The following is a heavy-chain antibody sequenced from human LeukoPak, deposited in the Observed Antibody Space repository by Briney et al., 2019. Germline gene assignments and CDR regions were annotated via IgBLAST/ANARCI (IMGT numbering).Heavy chain of an antibody. J-gene: IGHJ4*02. V-gene: IGHV4-39*07. CDR2: IYHSGST. D-gene: IGHD7-27*01. CDR3: ARGLRELGIDY. Sequence: KTSETLSLTCTVSGGSISSSSYYWGWIRQPPGKGLEWIGSIYHSGSTYYNPSLKSRVTISVDTSKNQFSLKLSSVTAADTAVYYCARGLRELGIDYWGQGTLVTVSS. CDR1: GGSISSSSYY.